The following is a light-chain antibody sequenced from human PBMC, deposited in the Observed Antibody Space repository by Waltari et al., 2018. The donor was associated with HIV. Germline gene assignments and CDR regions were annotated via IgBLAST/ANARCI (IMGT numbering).Light chain of an antibody. CDR1: HSVSSD. J-gene: IGKJ2*01. CDR3: QQYSSWPIT. CDR2: GAS. Sequence: EIVMTQSPATLSVSLGETATLSCRASHSVSSDLAWYQQKPGQSPRLLIYGASIRVTGIPGRFSGSWSGTEFTLTITRLQSEDLAVYYCQQYSSWPITFGQGTKLEIK. V-gene: IGKV3-15*01.